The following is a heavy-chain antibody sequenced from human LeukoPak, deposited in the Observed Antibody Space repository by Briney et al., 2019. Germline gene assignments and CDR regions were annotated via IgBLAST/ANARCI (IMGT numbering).Heavy chain of an antibody. V-gene: IGHV1-18*01. J-gene: IGHJ4*02. Sequence: ASVKVSCKASGYTFTSYGISWVRQAPGQGLEWMGWTSAYNGNTNYAQKLQGRVTMTTDTSTSTAYMELRSLRSDDTAVYYCARDPAYKYSSSPPFDYWGQGTLVTVSS. CDR3: ARDPAYKYSSSPPFDY. CDR1: GYTFTSYG. D-gene: IGHD6-6*01. CDR2: TSAYNGNT.